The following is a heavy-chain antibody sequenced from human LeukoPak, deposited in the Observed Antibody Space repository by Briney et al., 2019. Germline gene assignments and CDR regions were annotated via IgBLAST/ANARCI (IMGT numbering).Heavy chain of an antibody. CDR1: GYTFTGYY. V-gene: IGHV1-2*02. CDR3: ARGWRRLPQGYYMDV. CDR2: INPNSGGT. Sequence: ASVKVSCKASGYTFTGYYMHWVRQAPGQGLEWMGWINPNSGGTNYAQKFQGRVTMTRDTSISTAYMELSRRRSDDTAVYYCARGWRRLPQGYYMDVWGKGTTVTVSS. J-gene: IGHJ6*03. D-gene: IGHD6-25*01.